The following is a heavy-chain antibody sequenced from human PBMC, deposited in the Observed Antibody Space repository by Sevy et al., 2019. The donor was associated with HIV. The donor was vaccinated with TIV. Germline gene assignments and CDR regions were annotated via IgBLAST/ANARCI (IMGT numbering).Heavy chain of an antibody. CDR2: LSFGCGEI. Sequence: GGSLRLSFAASGFTFSKYSMSWVRQPPGKGLEWVSTLSFGCGEINYADSVKGRLTISRDNSTSSVYLQMNNLGPEDTAVYYCAREGCTKPHDFWGQGTLVTVSS. D-gene: IGHD2-8*01. CDR1: GFTFSKYS. V-gene: IGHV3-23*01. J-gene: IGHJ4*02. CDR3: AREGCTKPHDF.